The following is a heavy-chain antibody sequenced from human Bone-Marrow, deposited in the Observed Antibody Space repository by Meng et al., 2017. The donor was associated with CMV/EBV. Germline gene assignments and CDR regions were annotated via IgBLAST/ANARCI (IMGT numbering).Heavy chain of an antibody. V-gene: IGHV3-30-3*01. CDR3: ARGYYYDRSGYYYPADY. D-gene: IGHD3-22*01. CDR2: ISYDGSNK. CDR1: GFTFSSYA. Sequence: GESLKISCAASGFTFSSYAMHWVRQAPGKGLEWVAVISYDGSNKYYADSVKGRFTISRDNAKNSLYLQMNSLRAEDTAVYYCARGYYYDRSGYYYPADYWGQRTLVTVSS. J-gene: IGHJ4*02.